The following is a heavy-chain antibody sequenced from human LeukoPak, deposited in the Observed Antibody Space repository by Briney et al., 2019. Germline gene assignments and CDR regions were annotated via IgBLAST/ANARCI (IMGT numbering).Heavy chain of an antibody. Sequence: PGGSLRLSCAASGFTFSNHGMNWVRQAPGKGLEWLSGVSPPGGGTYYADSVKGRFTISRDDSKNTLSLQMNSLRVEDTAVYYCARDLAWGAFDYWGRGTLVTVSS. CDR1: GFTFSNHG. V-gene: IGHV3-23*01. D-gene: IGHD7-27*01. CDR3: ARDLAWGAFDY. J-gene: IGHJ4*02. CDR2: VSPPGGGT.